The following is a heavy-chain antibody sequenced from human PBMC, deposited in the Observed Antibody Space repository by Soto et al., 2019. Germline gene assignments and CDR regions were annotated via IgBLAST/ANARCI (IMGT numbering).Heavy chain of an antibody. J-gene: IGHJ6*02. D-gene: IGHD3-3*01. CDR3: ARDNILGILYGGMDD. CDR1: GGSISSGDYY. Sequence: PSETLSLTCTVSGGSISSGDYYWSWIRQPPGKGLEWIGYIYYSGSTYYNPSLKSRVTISVDTSKNQFSLKLSSVTAADTAVYYCARDNILGILYGGMDDRGQGTTVTVSS. CDR2: IYYSGST. V-gene: IGHV4-30-4*01.